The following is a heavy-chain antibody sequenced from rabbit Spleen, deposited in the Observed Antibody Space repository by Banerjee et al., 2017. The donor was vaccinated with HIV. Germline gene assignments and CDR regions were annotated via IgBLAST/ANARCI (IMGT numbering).Heavy chain of an antibody. D-gene: IGHD8-1*01. J-gene: IGHJ4*01. V-gene: IGHV1S40*01. Sequence: QSLEESGGDLVKPGASLKLSCTASGFSFSNKAVMCWVRQAPGKGLEWIACIYAGNSGSTYSATWAKGRFTISKTSSTTVTLQMTSLTAADTATYFCARDGAGGSYFALWGPGTLVTVS. CDR3: ARDGAGGSYFAL. CDR2: IYAGNSGST. CDR1: GFSFSNKAV.